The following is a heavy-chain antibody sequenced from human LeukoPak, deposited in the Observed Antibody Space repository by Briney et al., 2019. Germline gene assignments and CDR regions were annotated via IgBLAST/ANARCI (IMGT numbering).Heavy chain of an antibody. CDR1: GFTFGDYA. CDR2: IRSKAYGGTP. CDR3: TQYDFWSGFNY. Sequence: GGSLRLSCTASGFTFGDYAMSWFRQAPGKGLEWVGSIRSKAYGGTPEYAASVLGRFAISRDDSKSIAYLQMNSLRTEDTAVYFCTQYDFWSGFNYWGQGTLVTVSS. J-gene: IGHJ4*02. V-gene: IGHV3-49*03. D-gene: IGHD3-3*01.